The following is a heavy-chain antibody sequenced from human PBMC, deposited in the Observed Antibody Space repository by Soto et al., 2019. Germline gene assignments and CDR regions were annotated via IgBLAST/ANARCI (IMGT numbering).Heavy chain of an antibody. CDR2: IYWDDAK. Sequence: ITLNEYGPTQVKPRQTPTLTCTSSGFSLTTSGVGVGWIRQSPGKAPDWLALIYWDDAKRYSPSLKSRLTITRETSKNQVVLTMADLDPADTAIYYCAHSVLRTVFGLVTRSAIYFDFWGQGTPVAFSS. D-gene: IGHD3-3*01. CDR3: AHSVLRTVFGLVTRSAIYFDF. V-gene: IGHV2-5*02. J-gene: IGHJ4*02. CDR1: GFSLTTSGVG.